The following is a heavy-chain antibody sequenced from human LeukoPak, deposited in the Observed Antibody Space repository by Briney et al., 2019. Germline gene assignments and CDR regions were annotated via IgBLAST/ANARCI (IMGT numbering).Heavy chain of an antibody. Sequence: GGSLRLSCAASGFTFSSYWMHWVRQAPGKGLEWVAVISYDGSNKYHADSVKGRFTISRDNSKNTLYLQMNSLRAEDTAVYYCAKDPLAGQQLAQIIDYWGQGTLVTVSS. D-gene: IGHD6-13*01. CDR2: ISYDGSNK. V-gene: IGHV3-30*18. J-gene: IGHJ4*02. CDR1: GFTFSSYW. CDR3: AKDPLAGQQLAQIIDY.